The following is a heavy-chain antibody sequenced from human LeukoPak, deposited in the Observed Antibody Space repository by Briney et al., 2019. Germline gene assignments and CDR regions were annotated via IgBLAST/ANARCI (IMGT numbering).Heavy chain of an antibody. Sequence: ASVKVSCKASGHTFTSYDINWVRQATGQGLEWMGWMNPNSGNTGYAQKFQGRVTMTRNTSISTAYMELSSLRSEDTAVYYCARGPNLYCSSTSCPQSTLGYYFDYWGQGTLVTVSS. J-gene: IGHJ4*02. D-gene: IGHD2-2*01. CDR2: MNPNSGNT. CDR3: ARGPNLYCSSTSCPQSTLGYYFDY. V-gene: IGHV1-8*01. CDR1: GHTFTSYD.